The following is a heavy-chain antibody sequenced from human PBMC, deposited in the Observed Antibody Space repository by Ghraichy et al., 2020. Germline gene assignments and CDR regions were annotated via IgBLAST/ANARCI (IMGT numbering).Heavy chain of an antibody. D-gene: IGHD1-1*01. CDR1: GFTFNTFG. CDR3: AKGSMSWNDDGPDY. CDR2: ISINRIST. Sequence: LSLTCAASGFTFNTFGMSWVRQAPGKGLEWVSGISINRISTYYANSVKGRFTISRDESKNTVYLQMNSLRAEDTAVYYCAKGSMSWNDDGPDYWGQGTLVTVYS. V-gene: IGHV3-23*01. J-gene: IGHJ4*02.